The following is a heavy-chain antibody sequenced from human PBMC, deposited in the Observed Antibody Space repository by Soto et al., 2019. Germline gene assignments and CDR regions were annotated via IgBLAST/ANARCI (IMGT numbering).Heavy chain of an antibody. CDR3: ARRLGVRFLEWLLSDRFDY. D-gene: IGHD3-3*01. J-gene: IGHJ4*02. CDR1: GGSVSGYY. CDR2: INHSGST. V-gene: IGHV4-34*01. Sequence: PSWSLSLTCAVYGGSVSGYYWSWIRQPPGKGLEWIGEINHSGSTNYNPSLKSRVTISVDTSKNQFSLKLSSVTAADTAVYYCARRLGVRFLEWLLSDRFDYWGQGTLVTVSS.